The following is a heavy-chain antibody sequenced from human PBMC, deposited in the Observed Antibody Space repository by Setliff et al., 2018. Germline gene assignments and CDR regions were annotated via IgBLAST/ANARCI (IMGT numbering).Heavy chain of an antibody. CDR1: GYFFTGYG. Sequence: ASVKVSCKASGYFFTGYGISWVRQTPGQGPEWMGWISPYNGDTSYSQRFQDRITLTTDTPANTAYMELRSLRFDDTALYYCARRAFIETITGYCFDLWGQGTQVTVSS. V-gene: IGHV1-18*01. CDR2: ISPYNGDT. J-gene: IGHJ4*02. CDR3: ARRAFIETITGYCFDL. D-gene: IGHD1-20*01.